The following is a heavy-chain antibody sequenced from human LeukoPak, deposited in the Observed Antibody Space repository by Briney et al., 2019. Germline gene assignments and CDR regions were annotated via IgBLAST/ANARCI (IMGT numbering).Heavy chain of an antibody. CDR2: IFYSGNS. J-gene: IGHJ5*01. Sequence: SQTLSLTCTVSGGSISSGHYYWSWIRQPPGKGLEWIGYIFYSGNSYYNPSLKSRFTISVDRPKNQFFLNVTSLTAADTAVYYCARSRQASGLFNSWGQGTLVVVSS. CDR1: GGSISSGHYY. V-gene: IGHV4-30-4*08. D-gene: IGHD3-10*01. CDR3: ARSRQASGLFNS.